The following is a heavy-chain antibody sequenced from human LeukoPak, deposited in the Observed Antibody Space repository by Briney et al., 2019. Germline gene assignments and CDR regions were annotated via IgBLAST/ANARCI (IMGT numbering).Heavy chain of an antibody. D-gene: IGHD3-22*01. J-gene: IGHJ4*02. CDR2: INAGNGNT. CDR3: ARGTRYYYDSSGPDKGFDY. V-gene: IGHV1-3*01. Sequence: ASVKVSCKASGYTFTSYAMHWVRQAPGQRLEWMGWINAGNGNTKYSQKFQGRVTITRDTSASTAYMELSSLRSEDTAVYYCARGTRYYYDSSGPDKGFDYWGQGTLVTVSS. CDR1: GYTFTSYA.